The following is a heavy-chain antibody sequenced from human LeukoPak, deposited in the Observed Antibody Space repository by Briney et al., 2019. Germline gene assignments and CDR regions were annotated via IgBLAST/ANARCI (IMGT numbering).Heavy chain of an antibody. V-gene: IGHV4-59*01. CDR1: GGSISSYY. Sequence: SETLSLTCTVSGGSISSYYWSWIRQPPGKGLEWIGYIYYSGSTNYNPSLKSRVTISVDTSKNQFSLKLSSVTAADTAVYYCARGKGYYDSSGYYGTLLDYWSQGTLVTVSS. CDR2: IYYSGST. D-gene: IGHD3-22*01. CDR3: ARGKGYYDSSGYYGTLLDY. J-gene: IGHJ4*02.